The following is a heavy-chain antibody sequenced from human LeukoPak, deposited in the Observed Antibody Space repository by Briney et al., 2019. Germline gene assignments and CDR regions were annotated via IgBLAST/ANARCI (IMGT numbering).Heavy chain of an antibody. Sequence: PGGSLRLSCAASGFTFSSYSMNWVRQAAGKGLEWISYISSSSLTIYYADSVKGRFTISRDNSKNTLYLQMNSLRAEDTAVYYCAKERGGTTPRFHNWGQGTLVTVSS. D-gene: IGHD1-7*01. V-gene: IGHV3-48*01. CDR3: AKERGGTTPRFHN. CDR1: GFTFSSYS. J-gene: IGHJ4*02. CDR2: ISSSSLTI.